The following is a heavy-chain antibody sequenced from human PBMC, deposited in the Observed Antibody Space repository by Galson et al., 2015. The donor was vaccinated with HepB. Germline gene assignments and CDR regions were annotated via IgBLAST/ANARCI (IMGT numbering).Heavy chain of an antibody. CDR1: GFTFSSYA. V-gene: IGHV3-30-3*01. CDR2: ISYDGSNK. CDR3: ARVPDY. J-gene: IGHJ4*02. Sequence: SLRLSCAASGFTFSSYAMHWVRQAPGKGLEWVAVISYDGSNKYYADSVKGRFTISRGNSKNTLYLQMNSLRAEDTAVYYCARVPDYWGQGTLVTVSS.